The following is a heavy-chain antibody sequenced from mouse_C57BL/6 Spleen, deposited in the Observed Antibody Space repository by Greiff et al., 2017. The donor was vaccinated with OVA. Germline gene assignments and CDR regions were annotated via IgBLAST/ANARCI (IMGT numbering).Heavy chain of an antibody. CDR3: ASSSYEDYYAMDY. CDR1: GFSLTSYG. CDR2: IWSGGST. Sequence: VQLVESGPGLVQPSQSLSITCTVSGFSLTSYGVHWVRQSPGKGLEWLGVIWSGGSTDYNAAFISRLSISKDNSNSQVFFKMNSLQADDTAIYYCASSSYEDYYAMDYWGQGTSVTVSS. D-gene: IGHD1-1*01. J-gene: IGHJ4*01. V-gene: IGHV2-2*01.